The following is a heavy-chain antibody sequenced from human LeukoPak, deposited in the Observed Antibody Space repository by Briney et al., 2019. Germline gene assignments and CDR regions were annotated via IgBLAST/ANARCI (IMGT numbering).Heavy chain of an antibody. D-gene: IGHD3-3*01. V-gene: IGHV1-8*03. CDR2: MNPNSGNT. Sequence: ASVKVSCKASGYTFTSYDINWVRQATGQGLEWMGWMNPNSGNTGYAQKFQGRVTITRNTSISTAYMELSSLRSEDTAVYYCARLVYYDVWSGYSVLEFTYYYYYMDVWGKGTTVTVSS. CDR1: GYTFTSYD. CDR3: ARLVYYDVWSGYSVLEFTYYYYYMDV. J-gene: IGHJ6*03.